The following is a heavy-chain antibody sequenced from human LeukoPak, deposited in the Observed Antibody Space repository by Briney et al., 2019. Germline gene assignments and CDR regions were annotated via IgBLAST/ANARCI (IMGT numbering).Heavy chain of an antibody. CDR1: GFTLSNYW. Sequence: GGSLRLSCAASGFTLSNYWMHWVRQAPGKGLVWVSRINSGGRTTGYAGSVKGRFTISRDNSKNTLYLQMNSLRAEDTAVYYCARDYYASGSYAFDIWGQGTMVTVSS. CDR3: ARDYYASGSYAFDI. J-gene: IGHJ3*02. CDR2: INSGGRTT. V-gene: IGHV3-74*01. D-gene: IGHD3-10*01.